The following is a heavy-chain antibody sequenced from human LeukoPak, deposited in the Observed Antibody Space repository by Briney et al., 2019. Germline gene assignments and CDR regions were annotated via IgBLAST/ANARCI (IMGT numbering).Heavy chain of an antibody. Sequence: GGSLRLPCAASGFTFSSYWMHWVRQAPGKGLVWVSRINGDGSSADYADSVRGRFTISRDNAKNTLYLQMNSLRAEDTAVFYCARDPYSGYDRSLDVWGQGTTVTVSS. D-gene: IGHD5-12*01. CDR3: ARDPYSGYDRSLDV. V-gene: IGHV3-74*01. J-gene: IGHJ6*02. CDR2: INGDGSSA. CDR1: GFTFSSYW.